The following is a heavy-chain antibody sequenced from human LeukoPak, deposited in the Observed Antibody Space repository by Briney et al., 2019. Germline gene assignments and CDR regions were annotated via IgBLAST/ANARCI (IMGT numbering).Heavy chain of an antibody. CDR2: IDWDDDK. J-gene: IGHJ4*02. V-gene: IGHV2-70*04. Sequence: SGPALVKPTQTLTLTCTFSGFSLSTTGMRVSWIRQPPGKALEWLGRIDWDDDKFYITSLKTRLTISKDTSKNQVVLTMTNMDPVDTVTYYCARMYTSGWYFDYWGQGTLVTVSS. CDR3: ARMYTSGWYFDY. CDR1: GFSLSTTGMR. D-gene: IGHD6-19*01.